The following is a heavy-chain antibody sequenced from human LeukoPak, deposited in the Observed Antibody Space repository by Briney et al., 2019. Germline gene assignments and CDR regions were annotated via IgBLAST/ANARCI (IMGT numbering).Heavy chain of an antibody. J-gene: IGHJ6*03. CDR1: GYTFTSYD. CDR2: MNPNSGNT. CDR3: ARGSTYDYVWGSYRYLYLRGYYMDV. V-gene: IGHV1-8*01. D-gene: IGHD3-16*02. Sequence: GASVKVSCKASGYTFTSYDINWVRQATGQGLEWMGWMNPNSGNTGYAQKFQGRVTMTRNTSISTAYMELSSLRSEDTAVYYCARGSTYDYVWGSYRYLYLRGYYMDVWGKGTTVTISS.